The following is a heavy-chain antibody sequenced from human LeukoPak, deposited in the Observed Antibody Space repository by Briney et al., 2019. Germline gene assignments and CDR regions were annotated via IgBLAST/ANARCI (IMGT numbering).Heavy chain of an antibody. CDR1: GFTFSRYW. J-gene: IGHJ4*02. V-gene: IGHV3-7*01. CDR3: ARDSNYYDSSGYYSNFDY. Sequence: GGSLRLSCAASGFTFSRYWMAWVRQAPGKGLEWVANIKQDGSEAVYVDPVRGRFTISRDNAKNSLYLQMNSLRAEDTAVYYCARDSNYYDSSGYYSNFDYWGQGTLVTVSS. CDR2: IKQDGSEA. D-gene: IGHD3-22*01.